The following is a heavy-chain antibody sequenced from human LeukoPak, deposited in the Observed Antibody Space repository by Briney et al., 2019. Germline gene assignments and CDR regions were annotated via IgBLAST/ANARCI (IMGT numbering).Heavy chain of an antibody. V-gene: IGHV4-59*08. D-gene: IGHD6-13*01. Sequence: SETLSLTCTVSGGSISSYYWSWIRQPPGKGLGWIGYIYYSGSTNYNPSLKSRVTISVATSKTQSSLKLSSVTAADTAVYYCARHSPTYSSSWANWFDPWGQGTLVTVSS. J-gene: IGHJ5*02. CDR2: IYYSGST. CDR3: ARHSPTYSSSWANWFDP. CDR1: GGSISSYY.